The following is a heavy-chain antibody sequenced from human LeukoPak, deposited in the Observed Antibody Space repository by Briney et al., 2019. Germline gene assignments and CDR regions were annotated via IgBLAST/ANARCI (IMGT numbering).Heavy chain of an antibody. V-gene: IGHV1-8*01. Sequence: ASEKVSCKASGYTFTSYDINWVRQATGHGLEWMGWMNPNSGNTGYAQKLQGRVTMTRNTSISTAYMELSSLRSEDTAVYYCARDPRAVGATTLAFDIWGQGTMVTVSS. CDR2: MNPNSGNT. CDR3: ARDPRAVGATTLAFDI. J-gene: IGHJ3*02. D-gene: IGHD1-26*01. CDR1: GYTFTSYD.